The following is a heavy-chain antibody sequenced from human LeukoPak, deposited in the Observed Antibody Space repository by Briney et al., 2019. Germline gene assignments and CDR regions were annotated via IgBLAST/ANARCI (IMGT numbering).Heavy chain of an antibody. CDR2: INPNSGST. D-gene: IGHD2-15*01. Sequence: ASVKVSCKASGYTFTGYYMHWVRQAPGQGLEWMGWINPNSGSTNYAQKFQGRGTMTRDTSISTAYMELSRLRSDATAWYYCASIGYCSGGSCYGEVHVHWGERTLVTLSS. V-gene: IGHV1-2*02. J-gene: IGHJ4*02. CDR3: ASIGYCSGGSCYGEVHVH. CDR1: GYTFTGYY.